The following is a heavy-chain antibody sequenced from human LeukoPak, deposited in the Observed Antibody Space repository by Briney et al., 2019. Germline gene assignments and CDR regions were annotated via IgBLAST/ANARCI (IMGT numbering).Heavy chain of an antibody. CDR1: GFTFSSSW. J-gene: IGHJ4*02. D-gene: IGHD3-22*01. Sequence: PGGSLRLSCAASGFTFSSSWMHWVRQSPGKGLVWVSRINDDGTVITYADSVKGRFTISRDNAKNTLYLQMNSLRAEDTAVYYCARSYDSSGYWFDYWGQGTLVTVSS. CDR2: INDDGTVI. V-gene: IGHV3-74*01. CDR3: ARSYDSSGYWFDY.